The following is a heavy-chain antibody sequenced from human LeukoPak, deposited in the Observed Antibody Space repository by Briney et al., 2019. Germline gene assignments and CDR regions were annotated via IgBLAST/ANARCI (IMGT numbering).Heavy chain of an antibody. CDR2: IWYDGSNK. V-gene: IGHV3-33*06. J-gene: IGHJ5*02. Sequence: GGSLRLSCAASGFTFSSYGMHWVRQAPGKGLEWVAVIWYDGSNKYYADSVKGRFTISRDNSKNMLYLQMNSLRAEDTAVYYCAKEPYSSGCFDPWGQGTLVTVSS. CDR3: AKEPYSSGCFDP. D-gene: IGHD6-19*01. CDR1: GFTFSSYG.